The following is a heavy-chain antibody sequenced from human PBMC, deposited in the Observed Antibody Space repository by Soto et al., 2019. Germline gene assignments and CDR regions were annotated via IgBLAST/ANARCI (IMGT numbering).Heavy chain of an antibody. V-gene: IGHV3-7*01. J-gene: IGHJ6*02. CDR1: GFTFRTYW. D-gene: IGHD2-21*01. CDR3: ARDGDGSTLPLDYGMDV. CDR2: IKQDGSEK. Sequence: GGSLRLSCAASGFTFRTYWMNWVRQAPGKGLEWVASIKQDGSEKYYVDSVKGRFTISRDNAKNSLYLQMNKLRAEDTAVYYCARDGDGSTLPLDYGMDVWGQGTAGTVSS.